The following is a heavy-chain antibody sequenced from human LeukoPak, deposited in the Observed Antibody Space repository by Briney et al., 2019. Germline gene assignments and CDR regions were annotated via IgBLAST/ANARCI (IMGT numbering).Heavy chain of an antibody. CDR1: GASISDCY. CDR3: ARAQKTMLSRAVYFFDF. V-gene: IGHV4-59*08. CDR2: VSSRGGT. Sequence: SETLSLTCNVSGASISDCYWRWIRQSPTRGLEWVGYVSSRGGTKNNPSLKIRVTTSAHTSEHQLSLKLTSVTAADTAVYYCARAQKTMLSRAVYFFDFWGQGLLVTVSS. D-gene: IGHD2-2*01. J-gene: IGHJ4*02.